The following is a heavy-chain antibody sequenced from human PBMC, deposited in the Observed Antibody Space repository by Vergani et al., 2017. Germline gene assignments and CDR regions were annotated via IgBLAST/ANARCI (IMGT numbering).Heavy chain of an antibody. Sequence: QVQLVESGGGVVQRGGSLRLSCATSGFTLSNYDMQWIRQGPGKGLEFVAFIQFDGSNQNYADSVKGLFTLSRDFSKNTLYLQMNSLRTDDTATYYCAKHFRGWGIDYWCQGTQVIVSS. CDR1: GFTLSNYD. J-gene: IGHJ4*02. V-gene: IGHV3-30*02. D-gene: IGHD3-16*01. CDR3: AKHFRGWGIDY. CDR2: IQFDGSNQ.